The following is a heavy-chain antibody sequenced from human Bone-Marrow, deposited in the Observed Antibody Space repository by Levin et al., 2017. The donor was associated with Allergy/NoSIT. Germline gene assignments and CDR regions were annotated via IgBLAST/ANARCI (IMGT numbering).Heavy chain of an antibody. D-gene: IGHD2-2*01. CDR2: ISGSSSTI. Sequence: GGSLRLSCAASGFTFSSYSMNWVRQAPGKGLEWVSFISGSSSTIYYADSVKGRFTISRDNAKNSLYLQINSLRDEDTAVYYCAREGIMVVVPAHIPPLDATDTSRQGT. V-gene: IGHV3-48*02. CDR3: AREGIMVVVPAHIPPLDATDT. CDR1: GFTFSSYS. J-gene: IGHJ3*02.